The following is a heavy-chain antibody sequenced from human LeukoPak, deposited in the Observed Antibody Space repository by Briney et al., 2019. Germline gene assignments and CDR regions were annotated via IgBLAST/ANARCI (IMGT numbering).Heavy chain of an antibody. J-gene: IGHJ4*02. Sequence: GASVKVSCKASGYTFTSCDINWVRQATGQGLEWMGWMNPNSGNAVYAQKFQGRVTMTRNTSITTAYMELTSLRSEDTAMYYCARGQSQFDYWGQGTLVTVSS. CDR3: ARGQSQFDY. CDR2: MNPNSGNA. CDR1: GYTFTSCD. V-gene: IGHV1-8*01.